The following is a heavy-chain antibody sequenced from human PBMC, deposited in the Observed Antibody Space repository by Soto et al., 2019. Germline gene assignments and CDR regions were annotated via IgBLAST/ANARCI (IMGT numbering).Heavy chain of an antibody. J-gene: IGHJ4*02. D-gene: IGHD4-4*01. Sequence: GGSLRLSCAASGFTFSTYSMSWVRQAPGKGLEWVSSISGSGNYTHYADFLRGRFTISRDNAKTSLYLQMNSLRAEDTAVYYCAREGINNYNEYYFDSWGQGTVVTVSS. CDR3: AREGINNYNEYYFDS. V-gene: IGHV3-21*01. CDR2: ISGSGNYT. CDR1: GFTFSTYS.